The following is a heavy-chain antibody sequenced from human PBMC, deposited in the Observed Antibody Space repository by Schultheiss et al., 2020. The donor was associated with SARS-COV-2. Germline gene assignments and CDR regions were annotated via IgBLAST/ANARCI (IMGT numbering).Heavy chain of an antibody. J-gene: IGHJ3*02. Sequence: ASVKVSCKASGYTFTSYGISWVRQAPGQGLEWMGWISAYNGNTNYAQKLQGRVTMTTDTSTSTAYMELRSLRSDDTAVYYCARVVVVVPAAIGDAFDIWGQGTMVTVS. CDR3: ARVVVVVPAAIGDAFDI. CDR1: GYTFTSYG. CDR2: ISAYNGNT. V-gene: IGHV1-18*01. D-gene: IGHD2-2*01.